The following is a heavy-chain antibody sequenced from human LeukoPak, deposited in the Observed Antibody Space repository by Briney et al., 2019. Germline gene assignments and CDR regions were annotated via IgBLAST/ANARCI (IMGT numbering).Heavy chain of an antibody. D-gene: IGHD1-7*01. CDR2: ISYDGSNK. CDR1: GFTFSSYG. Sequence: GGSLRLSCAASGFTFSSYGMHWVRQAPGKGLEWVAVISYDGSNKYYADSVKGRFSISRDNAKNSLYLQMNSLRAEDTAIYYCAREDDWNYEDYWGQGTLVTVSS. J-gene: IGHJ4*02. V-gene: IGHV3-30*03. CDR3: AREDDWNYEDY.